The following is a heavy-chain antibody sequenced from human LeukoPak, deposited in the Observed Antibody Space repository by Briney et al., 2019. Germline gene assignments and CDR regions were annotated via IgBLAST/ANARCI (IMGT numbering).Heavy chain of an antibody. Sequence: ASVKVSCKASGYTFTGYYMHWVRQAPGQGLEWMGWINPNSGGTNYAQKFQGRVTMTRDTSISTAYMELSRLRSDDTAVYYCAKEFPYYYDTSGYYHDYWGQGTLVTVSS. CDR3: AKEFPYYYDTSGYYHDY. D-gene: IGHD3-22*01. CDR2: INPNSGGT. J-gene: IGHJ4*02. CDR1: GYTFTGYY. V-gene: IGHV1-2*02.